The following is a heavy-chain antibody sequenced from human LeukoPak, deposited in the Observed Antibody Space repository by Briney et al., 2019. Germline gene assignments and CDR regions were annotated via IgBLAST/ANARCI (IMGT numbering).Heavy chain of an antibody. Sequence: GGSLRLSCAASGFTFSNYAMSWVRQAPGKGLEWVSAISGTGGATYYADSVKGRFTISRDNSKNTLSLQMNSLRAEDTAVYYCAKGGTGTRFDYWGQGTLVIVSS. CDR3: AKGGTGTRFDY. CDR1: GFTFSNYA. D-gene: IGHD1-1*01. J-gene: IGHJ4*02. V-gene: IGHV3-23*01. CDR2: ISGTGGAT.